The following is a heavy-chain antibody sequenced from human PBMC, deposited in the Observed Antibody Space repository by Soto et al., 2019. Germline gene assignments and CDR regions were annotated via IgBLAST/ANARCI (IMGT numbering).Heavy chain of an antibody. V-gene: IGHV4-39*01. CDR2: IDYSGST. CDR1: GGCISSSSYY. CDR3: ARHVAVAGRDFDY. D-gene: IGHD6-19*01. J-gene: IGHJ4*02. Sequence: QLQLQESGPGLVKPSETLSLTCTVSGGCISSSSYYWGWIRQPPGKGLEWIGSIDYSGSTYYNPSLKSRVTTSVDTSKNQFSLKLSSVTAADTAVYYCARHVAVAGRDFDYWGQGTLVTVSS.